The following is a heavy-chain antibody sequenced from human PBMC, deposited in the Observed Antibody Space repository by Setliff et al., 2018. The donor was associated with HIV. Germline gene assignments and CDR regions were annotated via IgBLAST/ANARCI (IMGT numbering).Heavy chain of an antibody. CDR2: IYQSGSI. CDR1: GYFINSGFS. J-gene: IGHJ5*02. V-gene: IGHV4-38-2*01. Sequence: PSETLSLTCAASGYFINSGFSRAWIRQPPGQGPQWIGSIYQSGSIYYNPSLQSRVTISVDSSKNQFSLNLFSVTAADTAVYYCARPRRVRSRAWYWFDIWGQGTLVTVSS. CDR3: ARPRRVRSRAWYWFDI. D-gene: IGHD6-19*01.